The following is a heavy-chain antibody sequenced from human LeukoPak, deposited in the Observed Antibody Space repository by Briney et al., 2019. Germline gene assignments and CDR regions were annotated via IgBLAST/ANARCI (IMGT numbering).Heavy chain of an antibody. J-gene: IGHJ4*02. CDR2: IYYSGSP. D-gene: IGHD6-13*01. V-gene: IGHV4-61*08. Sequence: SQTLSLTCTVSGVSIRSGDYYWRWLRQPPGAGVEWIGYIYYSGSPNYNPSLKSRVNISVDTSKNQFSLKLSSVTAADTAVYYCARTIAAAGTDFYYWGQGTLVTVSS. CDR3: ARTIAAAGTDFYY. CDR1: GVSIRSGDYY.